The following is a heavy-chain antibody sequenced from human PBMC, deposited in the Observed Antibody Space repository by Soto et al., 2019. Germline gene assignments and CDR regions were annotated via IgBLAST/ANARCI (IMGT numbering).Heavy chain of an antibody. CDR2: IIPVFDTT. D-gene: IGHD3-16*01. CDR1: GDTFGTSA. J-gene: IGHJ6*02. Sequence: QVQLVQSGAEVKKPGSSVKVSCKASGDTFGTSAISWVRQAPGQGLEWMGGIIPVFDTTRYAPQFQGRVTLTADKYTSTDYMEVSRMTSEDTAVYYCARDRTRPRYYVVSCMDVWGQGTTVSVSS. V-gene: IGHV1-69*06. CDR3: ARDRTRPRYYVVSCMDV.